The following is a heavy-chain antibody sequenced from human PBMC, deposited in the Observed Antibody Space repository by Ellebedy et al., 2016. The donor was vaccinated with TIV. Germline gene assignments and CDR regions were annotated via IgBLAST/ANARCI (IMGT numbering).Heavy chain of an antibody. V-gene: IGHV1-46*01. J-gene: IGHJ3*02. CDR1: GYTFTSYG. D-gene: IGHD4-23*01. CDR2: INPGGGGT. CDR3: ARDPVGVGPAFDI. Sequence: AASVKVSCKASGYTFTSYGISWVRQAPGQGLEWMGIINPGGGGTSYAQKFQGRVTMTRDTSTSTVYMELSSLSSEDTALYYCARDPVGVGPAFDIWGQGTIVTVSS.